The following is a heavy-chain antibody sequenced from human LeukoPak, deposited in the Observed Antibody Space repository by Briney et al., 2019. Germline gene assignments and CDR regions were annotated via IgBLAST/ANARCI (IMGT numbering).Heavy chain of an antibody. CDR1: GFTVSSNY. Sequence: GGSLRLSCAASGFTVSSNYMSWVRQAPGKGLEWVSSISSSSSYIYYADSVKGRFTISRDNAKNSLYLQMNSLRAEDTAVYYCARSAVVGARGWFDPWGQGTLVTVSS. J-gene: IGHJ5*02. CDR2: ISSSSSYI. V-gene: IGHV3-21*01. D-gene: IGHD1-26*01. CDR3: ARSAVVGARGWFDP.